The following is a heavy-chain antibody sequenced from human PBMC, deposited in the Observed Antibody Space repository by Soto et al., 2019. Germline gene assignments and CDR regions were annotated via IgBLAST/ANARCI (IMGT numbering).Heavy chain of an antibody. V-gene: IGHV1-8*01. D-gene: IGHD6-13*01. J-gene: IGHJ4*02. CDR2: MNPNSGNT. Sequence: ASVKVSCKASGYTFTSYDINWVRQATGQGLEWMGWMNPNSGNTGYAQKFQGRVTMTRNTSISTAYMELSSLRSEDTAVYYCARVAVAAAGIDYWGQGTLVTVSS. CDR1: GYTFTSYD. CDR3: ARVAVAAAGIDY.